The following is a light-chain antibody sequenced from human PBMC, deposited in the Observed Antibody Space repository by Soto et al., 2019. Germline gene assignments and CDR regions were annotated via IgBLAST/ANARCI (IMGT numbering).Light chain of an antibody. CDR1: QSVSSD. CDR3: QQRSHWPGT. V-gene: IGKV3-11*01. J-gene: IGKJ2*01. Sequence: EIVLTQSPATLSLSPGERATFSCRASQSVSSDLVWYQQKPGQAPRLLIYDASNRATGIPARFSGSGSGTDFTLTISSLESEDFAIYYCQQRSHWPGTFGQGTKLEIK. CDR2: DAS.